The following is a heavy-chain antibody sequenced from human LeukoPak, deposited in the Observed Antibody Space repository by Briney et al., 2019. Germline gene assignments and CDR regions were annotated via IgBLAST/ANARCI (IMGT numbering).Heavy chain of an antibody. D-gene: IGHD3-10*01. CDR2: IIPIFGTA. CDR1: GGTFSSYA. V-gene: IGHV1-69*13. CDR3: AWTTMVRGVPYFDY. J-gene: IGHJ4*02. Sequence: ASAKVSCKASGGTFSSYAISWVRQAPGQGLEWMGGIIPIFGTANYAQKFQGRVTITADESTSTAYMELSSLRSEDTAVYYCAWTTMVRGVPYFDYWGQGTLVTVSS.